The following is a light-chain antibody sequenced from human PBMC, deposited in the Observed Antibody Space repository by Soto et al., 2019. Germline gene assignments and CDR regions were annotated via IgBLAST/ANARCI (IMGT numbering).Light chain of an antibody. CDR1: SSDIGSNY. CDR3: AAWDDSLSGRGV. V-gene: IGLV1-47*01. CDR2: RNN. J-gene: IGLJ2*01. Sequence: QSVLTQPPSASGTPGQRVTISCSGSSSDIGSNYVYWYQQLPGTAPKLLIYRNNQRPSGVPDRFSGSKSGTSASLAISGLRSEDEADYFCAAWDDSLSGRGVFGGGNKVTVL.